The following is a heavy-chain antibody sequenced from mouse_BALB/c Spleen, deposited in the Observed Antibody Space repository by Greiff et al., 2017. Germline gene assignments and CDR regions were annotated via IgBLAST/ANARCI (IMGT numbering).Heavy chain of an antibody. J-gene: IGHJ2*01. Sequence: QVQLQQPGAELVRPGASVKLSCKASGYTFTSYWINWVKQRPGQGLEWIGNIYPSDSYTNYNQKFKDKATLTVDKSSSTAYMQLSSPTSEDSAVYYCTRSGGYYFYYFDCWGQGTTLTVSS. CDR1: GYTFTSYW. D-gene: IGHD2-3*01. V-gene: IGHV1-69*02. CDR3: TRSGGYYFYYFDC. CDR2: IYPSDSYT.